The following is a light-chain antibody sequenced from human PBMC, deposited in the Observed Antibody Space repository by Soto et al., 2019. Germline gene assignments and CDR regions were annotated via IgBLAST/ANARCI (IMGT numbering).Light chain of an antibody. Sequence: EIVMTQSPVTLSVSPGERATLSCRASQTIRSDVAWYQQKPGQAPRLLIYGASIRATGIPDRFSGSGSGTDFTLTISRLEPEDFAVYYCQQYGGSPWTFGQGTKVDIK. CDR2: GAS. J-gene: IGKJ1*01. CDR1: QTIRSD. CDR3: QQYGGSPWT. V-gene: IGKV3-20*01.